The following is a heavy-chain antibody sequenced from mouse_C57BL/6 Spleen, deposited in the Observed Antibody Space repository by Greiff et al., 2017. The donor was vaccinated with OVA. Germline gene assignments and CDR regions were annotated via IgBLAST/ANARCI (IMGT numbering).Heavy chain of an antibody. V-gene: IGHV1-80*01. CDR1: GYAFSSYW. CDR3: ARRGDYYGHYFDY. Sequence: VQLVESGAELVKPGASVKISCKASGYAFSSYWMNWVKQRPGKGLEWIGQIYPGDGDTNYNGKFKGKATLTADKSSSTAYMQLSSLTSEDSAVYFCARRGDYYGHYFDYWGQGTTLTVSS. CDR2: IYPGDGDT. J-gene: IGHJ2*01. D-gene: IGHD1-2*01.